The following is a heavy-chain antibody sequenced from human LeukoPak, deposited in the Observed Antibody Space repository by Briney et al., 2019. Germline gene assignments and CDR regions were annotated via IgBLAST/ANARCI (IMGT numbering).Heavy chain of an antibody. Sequence: SETLSLTCTVSGXSISTYYWNWIRQPPGKGLEWIGYFYYSGSTNYNPSLKSRVTISVDTSKNQLSLKLSSVTAADTAVYYCARVASYSNFYFDYWGQGTLVTVSS. CDR2: FYYSGST. CDR1: GXSISTYY. V-gene: IGHV4-59*01. J-gene: IGHJ4*02. CDR3: ARVASYSNFYFDY. D-gene: IGHD4-11*01.